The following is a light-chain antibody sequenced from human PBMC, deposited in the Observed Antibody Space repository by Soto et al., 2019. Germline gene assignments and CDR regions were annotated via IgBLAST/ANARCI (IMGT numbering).Light chain of an antibody. Sequence: DLQMPQSPSSLSASVGDRVTITCRASQSISSYLHWYQQKPGKAPKRLIYAASSMQSGVPSRFSGSRSGTDFTLTISSLQPEDFATYYCQQSYSTPLTCGGGTKVEIK. J-gene: IGKJ4*01. V-gene: IGKV1-39*01. CDR2: AAS. CDR1: QSISSY. CDR3: QQSYSTPLT.